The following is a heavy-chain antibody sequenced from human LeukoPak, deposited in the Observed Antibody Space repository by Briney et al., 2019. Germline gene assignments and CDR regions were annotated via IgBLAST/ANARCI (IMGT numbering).Heavy chain of an antibody. J-gene: IGHJ4*02. CDR3: ARRYYDWSGYSYYFEY. CDR2: IKQDGSEK. V-gene: IGHV3-7*01. CDR1: GFTFDDYA. D-gene: IGHD3-3*01. Sequence: GGSLRLSCAASGFTFDDYAMHWVRQAPGKGLEWVANIKQDGSEKYYVDSVKGRFTISRDNAKNSLYMQMNSLRVEDTAVYYCARRYYDWSGYSYYFEYWGQGTLVTVSS.